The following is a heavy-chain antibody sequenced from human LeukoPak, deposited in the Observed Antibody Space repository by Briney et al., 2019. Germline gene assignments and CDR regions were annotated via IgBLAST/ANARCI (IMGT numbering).Heavy chain of an antibody. D-gene: IGHD4-11*01. CDR2: INHSGST. Sequence: PSETLSLTCAVYGGSFSGYYWSWIRQPPGKGLEWIGEINHSGSTNYNPSLKSRVTISVDTSKSQFSLKLSSVTAADTAVYYCARATVTLGTDYWGQGTLVTVSS. J-gene: IGHJ4*02. CDR3: ARATVTLGTDY. CDR1: GGSFSGYY. V-gene: IGHV4-34*01.